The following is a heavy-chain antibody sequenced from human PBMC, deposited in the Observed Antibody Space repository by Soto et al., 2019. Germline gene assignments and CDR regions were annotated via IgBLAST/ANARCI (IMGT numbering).Heavy chain of an antibody. D-gene: IGHD1-1*01. Sequence: PLQTLSVTCSVSGDSISTVDYFWTWIRQPPGQALEYIGYIYTSATTYYNPSFESRVAISLDTSKSQFSLNVTSVTAADTAVYFCARGRDCRTGRCFPNWFDSWGQGTLVTV. V-gene: IGHV4-30-4*01. CDR2: IYTSATT. CDR1: GDSISTVDYF. CDR3: ARGRDCRTGRCFPNWFDS. J-gene: IGHJ5*01.